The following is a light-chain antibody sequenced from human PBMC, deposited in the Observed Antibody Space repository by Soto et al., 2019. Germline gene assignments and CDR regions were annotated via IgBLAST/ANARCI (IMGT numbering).Light chain of an antibody. V-gene: IGKV1-39*01. CDR2: AAS. CDR3: QQSYSLPYT. Sequence: DIQMTQSPSSLSASVGDRVTITCRPSQSIDNFLNWYQQKPRKAPNLLIYAASSLQSGVSSRFSGSGSGTDFTLTISSLQPEDSATYYCQQSYSLPYTFGQGTKVEIK. CDR1: QSIDNF. J-gene: IGKJ2*01.